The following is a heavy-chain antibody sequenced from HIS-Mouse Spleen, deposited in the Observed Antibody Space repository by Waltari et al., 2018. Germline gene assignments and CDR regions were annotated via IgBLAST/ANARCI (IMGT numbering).Heavy chain of an antibody. D-gene: IGHD6-13*01. CDR3: ARHPEIAAAVGAFDI. CDR2: IIPILGIA. J-gene: IGHJ3*02. V-gene: IGHV1-69*04. CDR1: GGTFSSYA. Sequence: QVQLVQSGAEVKKPGSSVKVSCKASGGTFSSYALSWVRQAPGQGLEGMGRIIPILGIANYAQKFQGRVTITADKSTSTAYMELSSLRSEDTAVYYCARHPEIAAAVGAFDIWGQGTMVTVSS.